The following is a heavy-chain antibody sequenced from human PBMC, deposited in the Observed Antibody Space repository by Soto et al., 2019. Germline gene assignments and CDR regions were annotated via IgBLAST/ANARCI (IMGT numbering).Heavy chain of an antibody. V-gene: IGHV3-23*01. CDR2: ISGSGGST. CDR1: GFTFSSYA. J-gene: IGHJ5*02. CDR3: AKLRRMIVVVIDWFDP. Sequence: PGGSLRLSCAASGFTFSSYAMSWVRQAPGKGLGWVSAISGSGGSTYYADSVKGRFTISRDNSKNTLYLQMNSLRAEDTAVYYCAKLRRMIVVVIDWFDPWGQGTLVTVS. D-gene: IGHD3-22*01.